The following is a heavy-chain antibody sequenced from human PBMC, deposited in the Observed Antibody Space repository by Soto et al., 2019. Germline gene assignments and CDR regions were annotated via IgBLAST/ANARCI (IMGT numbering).Heavy chain of an antibody. CDR3: ARGDDFSYFDP. CDR1: GFTFNKYS. Sequence: PGGPLRLSCAAAGFTFNKYSMNWVRQAPGRGLEWVSYISGSGHTTYYAGSVKGRFTISRDNAKNSLFLQMNSLRDEDTAVYYCARGDDFSYFDPWGQGTLVTVSS. J-gene: IGHJ5*02. D-gene: IGHD3-3*01. V-gene: IGHV3-48*02. CDR2: ISGSGHTT.